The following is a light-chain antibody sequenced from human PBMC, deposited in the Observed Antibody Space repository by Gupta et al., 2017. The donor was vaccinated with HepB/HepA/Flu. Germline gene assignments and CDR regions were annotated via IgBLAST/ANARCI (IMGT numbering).Light chain of an antibody. CDR2: YDS. Sequence: SYVLAQPPSVSVATGETARISCGGNNIGSKSVHGYQQKPGQDPVRVIYYDSDRPSGIPERFSGSNSGNKAKLNISRVEAGDEADDYCQVWDSSSNQGVFGGGTKLTGL. V-gene: IGLV3-21*04. CDR3: QVWDSSSNQGV. J-gene: IGLJ2*01. CDR1: NIGSKS.